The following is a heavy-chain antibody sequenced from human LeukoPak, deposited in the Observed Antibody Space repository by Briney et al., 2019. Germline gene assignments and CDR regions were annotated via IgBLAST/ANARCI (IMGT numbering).Heavy chain of an antibody. Sequence: ASVKVSFKASVYTFTGYYIHWVRQAPGQGLEWMGWINPNSGDTNYAQRFQGRVTMTRDTSIRTAYMEMTRLTSDDTAMYYCTRDGQRGTDYWGRGTLVTVSS. CDR2: INPNSGDT. CDR1: VYTFTGYY. J-gene: IGHJ4*02. CDR3: TRDGQRGTDY. V-gene: IGHV1-2*02. D-gene: IGHD6-25*01.